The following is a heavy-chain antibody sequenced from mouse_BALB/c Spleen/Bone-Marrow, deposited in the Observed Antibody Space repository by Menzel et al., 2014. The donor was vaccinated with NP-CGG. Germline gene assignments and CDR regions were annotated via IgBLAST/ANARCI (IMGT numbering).Heavy chain of an antibody. CDR1: GYAFTNYN. Sequence: EVQPQQSGPELVKPGASVKVSCKASGYAFTNYNMYWVKQSHGKSLEWIGYIDLYNGGTSYNQKFKGKATLTVDKSSSTAYMHLNSLTSEDSAVYYCARLGDGYYDALDYWGQGTSVTVSS. CDR3: ARLGDGYYDALDY. J-gene: IGHJ4*01. D-gene: IGHD2-3*01. V-gene: IGHV1S135*01. CDR2: IDLYNGGT.